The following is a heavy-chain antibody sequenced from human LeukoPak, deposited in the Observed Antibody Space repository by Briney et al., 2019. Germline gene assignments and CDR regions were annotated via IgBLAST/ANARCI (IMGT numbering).Heavy chain of an antibody. V-gene: IGHV3-66*04. CDR3: VKLGSSSAYFDY. Sequence: PGGSLRLSCAASGFTVSSNYMSWVRQAPGKGLEWVSVIHSGGSTYYADSVKGRFTISRDNSKNTLYLQMSSLRAEDTAVYYCVKLGSSSAYFDYWGQGTLVTVSS. CDR1: GFTVSSNY. CDR2: IHSGGST. D-gene: IGHD6-13*01. J-gene: IGHJ4*02.